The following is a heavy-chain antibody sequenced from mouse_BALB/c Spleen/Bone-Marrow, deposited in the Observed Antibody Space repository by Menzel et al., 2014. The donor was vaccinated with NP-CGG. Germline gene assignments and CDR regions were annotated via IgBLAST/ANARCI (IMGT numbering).Heavy chain of an antibody. D-gene: IGHD2-3*01. J-gene: IGHJ4*01. Sequence: EVKLMESGPELVKPGASVKISCKTSGYTFTEYTMHWVKQSHGKSLEWIGSINPNNGGTNYNQKFKGKATLTVDKSSSTAYMEFRSLTSEDSAVYYCARGDGYYVYAMDYWGQGTTINVSS. V-gene: IGHV1-18*01. CDR2: INPNNGGT. CDR3: ARGDGYYVYAMDY. CDR1: GYTFTEYT.